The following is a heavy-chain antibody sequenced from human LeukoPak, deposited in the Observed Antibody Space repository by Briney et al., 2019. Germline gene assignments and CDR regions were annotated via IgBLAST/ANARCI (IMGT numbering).Heavy chain of an antibody. CDR1: GITFEDYA. CDR2: VSWNSANI. V-gene: IGHV3-9*01. CDR3: AKDRLITVPKLEDDVFDI. D-gene: IGHD3-3*01. J-gene: IGHJ3*02. Sequence: GRSLRLSCAASGITFEDYAMHWVRQAPGKGLEWVSGVSWNSANIAYADSVKGRFTISRDNAKSSLYLQMNSLRTEDTALYYCAKDRLITVPKLEDDVFDIWGQGTMVTVSS.